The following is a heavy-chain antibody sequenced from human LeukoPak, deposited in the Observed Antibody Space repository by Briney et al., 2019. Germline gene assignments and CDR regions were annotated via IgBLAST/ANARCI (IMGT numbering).Heavy chain of an antibody. J-gene: IGHJ4*02. Sequence: PSGTLSLTCTVSGYSISSGYYWGWIRQPPGKGLEWIGSFYHGGSSYYNPSLKSRVTMSVDTSKNQFSLKLSSVTAADTAVYYCARAVVAGTGGAIDYWGQGTLVTVSS. CDR3: ARAVVAGTGGAIDY. V-gene: IGHV4-38-2*02. CDR1: GYSISSGYY. D-gene: IGHD6-19*01. CDR2: FYHGGSS.